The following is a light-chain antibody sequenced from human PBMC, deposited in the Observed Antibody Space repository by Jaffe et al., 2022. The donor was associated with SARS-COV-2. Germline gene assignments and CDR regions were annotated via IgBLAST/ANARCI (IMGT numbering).Light chain of an antibody. Sequence: QSALTQPRSVSGSPGQSVTISCTGTSSDVGGYNYVSWYRQHPGKAPKVMIYDVNKRPSGVPDRFSGSKSGDTASLTISGLQGEDEADYYCCSYAGSYSVVFGGGTKLTVL. V-gene: IGLV2-11*01. CDR3: CSYAGSYSVV. J-gene: IGLJ2*01. CDR1: SSDVGGYNY. CDR2: DVN.